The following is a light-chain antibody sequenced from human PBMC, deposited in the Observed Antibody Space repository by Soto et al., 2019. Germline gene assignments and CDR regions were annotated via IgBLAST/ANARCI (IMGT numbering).Light chain of an antibody. CDR2: EGS. Sequence: QSVLTQPASVSGSPGQSITISCTGTSSDVGSYNLVSWYQQYPGKAPKFLIYEGSKRPSGIPYRFSGSKSGNTASLTISGLQAEGEADYYCCSYAGSSTYVFGTGTKLTVL. CDR3: CSYAGSSTYV. CDR1: SSDVGSYNL. V-gene: IGLV2-23*01. J-gene: IGLJ1*01.